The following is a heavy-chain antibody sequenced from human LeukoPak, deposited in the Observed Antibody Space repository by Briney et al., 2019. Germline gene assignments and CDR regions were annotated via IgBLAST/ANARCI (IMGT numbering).Heavy chain of an antibody. V-gene: IGHV4-4*07. CDR1: GGSISSYY. D-gene: IGHD3-22*01. J-gene: IGHJ4*02. CDR3: ARVTFDYYDDTGYSFYDY. Sequence: SETLSLTCTVSGGSISSYYWSWIRQPAGKGLEWIGRIYTSGGTNYNPSLNSRVAMSVHTSKNQFSLMLSSVTAADTAVYYCARVTFDYYDDTGYSFYDYWGQGTLVTVSS. CDR2: IYTSGGT.